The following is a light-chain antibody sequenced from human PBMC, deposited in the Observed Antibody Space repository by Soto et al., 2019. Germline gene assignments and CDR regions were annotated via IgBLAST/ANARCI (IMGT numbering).Light chain of an antibody. CDR1: RSDVGGYNY. CDR3: SSDTRSSSTLVV. Sequence: QSALTQPASVSGSPGQSITISCTGTRSDVGGYNYVSWYQQHPGKAPKLMIYDVSNRPSGISNRFSGSKSGNTASLTISGLQTEDEADYYCSSDTRSSSTLVVFGGGTKLTVL. V-gene: IGLV2-14*01. J-gene: IGLJ2*01. CDR2: DVS.